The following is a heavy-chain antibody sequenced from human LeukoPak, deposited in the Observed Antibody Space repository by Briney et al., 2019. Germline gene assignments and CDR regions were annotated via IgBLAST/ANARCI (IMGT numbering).Heavy chain of an antibody. CDR3: ASLPRAYYDILTGYYSHRDY. Sequence: SETLSLTCTVSGASISSSSYYWGWIRQPPGKGLEWIGSIYYSGSTNYNPSLKSRVTISVDTSKNQFSLKLSSVTAADTAVYYCASLPRAYYDILTGYYSHRDYWGQGTLVTVSS. V-gene: IGHV4-39*07. CDR2: IYYSGST. J-gene: IGHJ4*02. CDR1: GASISSSSYY. D-gene: IGHD3-9*01.